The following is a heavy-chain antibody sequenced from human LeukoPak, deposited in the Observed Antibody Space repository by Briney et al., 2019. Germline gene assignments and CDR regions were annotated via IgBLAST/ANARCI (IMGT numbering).Heavy chain of an antibody. CDR3: ARVADDFWSGYSTGGAFDI. V-gene: IGHV4-39*07. CDR2: IYYSGST. D-gene: IGHD3-3*01. CDR1: GGSISSSDYY. J-gene: IGHJ3*02. Sequence: PSETLSLTCTVSGGSISSSDYYWGWIRQSPGKGLEWIGTIYYSGSTYYNPSLKSRVTISVDTSKNQFSLKLSSVTAADTAVYYCARVADDFWSGYSTGGAFDIWGQGTMVTVSS.